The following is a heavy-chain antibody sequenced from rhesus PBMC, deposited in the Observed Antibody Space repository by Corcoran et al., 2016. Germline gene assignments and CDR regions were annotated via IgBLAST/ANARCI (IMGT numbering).Heavy chain of an antibody. CDR1: GGSVSSSNW. D-gene: IGHD3-3*01. CDR3: ARLPLWTGYYTADY. CDR2: ISGSIGNT. J-gene: IGHJ4*01. Sequence: QVQLQESGPGLVKPSETLSLTCAVSGGSVSSSNWWSWIRQPPGEGLEWIGYISGSIGNTYYNPSLKRRVTISTDTSKNQFSLKLSSVTAADTAVYYCARLPLWTGYYTADYWGQGVLVTVSS. V-gene: IGHV4-65*01.